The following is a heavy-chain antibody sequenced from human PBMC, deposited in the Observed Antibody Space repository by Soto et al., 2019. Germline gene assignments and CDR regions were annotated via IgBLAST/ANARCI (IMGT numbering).Heavy chain of an antibody. V-gene: IGHV1-46*01. CDR2: VNPSGGHT. D-gene: IGHD2-21*02. Sequence: QVQLMQSGAEVKKPGASVKVSCKASGDTFTDYYIHWVRQAPGQGLEWMGTVNPSGGHTTYAQHVQGRVTMTRDTSTSTIDMELTSLTSDDTAVYYCARGGNVVVVSAALDYWCQGTLVTVSS. CDR3: ARGGNVVVVSAALDY. CDR1: GDTFTDYY. J-gene: IGHJ4*02.